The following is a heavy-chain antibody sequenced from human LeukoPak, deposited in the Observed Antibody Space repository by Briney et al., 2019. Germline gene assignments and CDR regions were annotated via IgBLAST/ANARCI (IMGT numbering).Heavy chain of an antibody. J-gene: IGHJ6*02. D-gene: IGHD3-22*01. CDR2: ISGSGGST. CDR1: GFTFSSYA. CDR3: ARARPWDSSRSYYFGMDV. Sequence: PGGSLRLSCAASGFTFSSYAMSWVRQAPGKGLEWVSAISGSGGSTYYADSVKGRFTISRDNSKNTLYLQMNSLRDEDTAVYYCARARPWDSSRSYYFGMDVWGHGTTVTVSS. V-gene: IGHV3-23*01.